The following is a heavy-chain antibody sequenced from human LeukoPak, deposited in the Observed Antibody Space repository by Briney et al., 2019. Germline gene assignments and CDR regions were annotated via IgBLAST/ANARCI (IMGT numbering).Heavy chain of an antibody. CDR2: VYDIGST. J-gene: IGHJ4*02. Sequence: PLETLSLTCTVSGGSIGSHYWTWIRQTPGKGLEWFGYVYDIGSTKYNPSLKSRGTISVDTSKNQFSLRLSSVTAADTAVYYWARGGVLKSVDYWGQGTLVAVSS. CDR1: GGSIGSHY. D-gene: IGHD3-16*01. V-gene: IGHV4-59*11. CDR3: ARGGVLKSVDY.